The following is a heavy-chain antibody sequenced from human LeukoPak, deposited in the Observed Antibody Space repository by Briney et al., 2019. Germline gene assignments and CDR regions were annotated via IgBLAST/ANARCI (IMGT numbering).Heavy chain of an antibody. Sequence: RASVKVSCKASGGTFSSYAISWVRQAPGQGLEWMGRIIPIFGTANYAQKFQGRVTITTDESTSTAYMELSSLRSEDTAVYYCARGGGGSYLILDYWGQGTRVTVSS. J-gene: IGHJ4*02. V-gene: IGHV1-69*05. CDR1: GGTFSSYA. D-gene: IGHD1-26*01. CDR2: IIPIFGTA. CDR3: ARGGGGSYLILDY.